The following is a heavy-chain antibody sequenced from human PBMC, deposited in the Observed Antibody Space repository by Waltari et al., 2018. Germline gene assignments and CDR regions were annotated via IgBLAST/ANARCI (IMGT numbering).Heavy chain of an antibody. CDR3: ARGELMFDY. Sequence: QGQLQESGPGLVKPSQTLSLTCTFSGGSITNDGFYWTWLRQPPGKGLEWIGFIDYRGNTFYNPSLKSRVSISLDTSKNQFSLKLSSVTAADTAVYYCARGELMFDYWGQGTLVTVSS. J-gene: IGHJ4*02. CDR1: GGSITNDGFY. V-gene: IGHV4-30-4*08. D-gene: IGHD1-26*01. CDR2: IDYRGNT.